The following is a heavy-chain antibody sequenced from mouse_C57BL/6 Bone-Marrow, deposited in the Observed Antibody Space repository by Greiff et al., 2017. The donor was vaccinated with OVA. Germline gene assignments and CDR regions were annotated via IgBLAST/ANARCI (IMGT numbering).Heavy chain of an antibody. D-gene: IGHD4-1*01. J-gene: IGHJ2*01. Sequence: QVQLKQPGAELVKPGASVKLSCKASGYTFTSYWMHWVKQRPGQGLEWIGMIHPNSGSTNYNEKFKSKATLTVDKSSSTAYMQLSSLTSEDSAVYYCATGDNWEDYWGQGTTLTVSS. CDR3: ATGDNWEDY. V-gene: IGHV1-64*01. CDR1: GYTFTSYW. CDR2: IHPNSGST.